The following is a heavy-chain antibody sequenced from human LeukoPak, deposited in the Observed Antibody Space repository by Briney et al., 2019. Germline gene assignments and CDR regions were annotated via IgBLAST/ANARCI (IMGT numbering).Heavy chain of an antibody. J-gene: IGHJ1*01. CDR2: ISGSGGNL. CDR3: ARALSQELIRYSQD. D-gene: IGHD1-1*01. CDR1: GFTFNNYA. Sequence: GGSLRLSCAASGFTFNNYAMSWVRQAPGKGPEWVSGISGSGGNLYYADSVRGRFTISRDNSKNTLYLQMNSLRADDTAVYYCARALSQELIRYSQDWGQGTLVSVSS. V-gene: IGHV3-23*01.